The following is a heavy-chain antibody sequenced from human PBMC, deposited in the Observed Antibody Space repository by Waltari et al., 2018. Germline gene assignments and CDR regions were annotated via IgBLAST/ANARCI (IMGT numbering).Heavy chain of an antibody. CDR2: INGNSWST. D-gene: IGHD2-15*01. J-gene: IGHJ4*02. CDR1: GCSFSSYW. CDR3: ARDFGSRYYFDY. V-gene: IGHV4-59*12. Sequence: QVQLQESGPGLVKPSETLSLTCAVPGCSFSSYWWSRLRQPPGKGLEWIGEINGNSWSTNYNPSLKSRVTISKDASKNQFSLKLSSVTAADTAVYYCARDFGSRYYFDYWGQGVLVTVSS.